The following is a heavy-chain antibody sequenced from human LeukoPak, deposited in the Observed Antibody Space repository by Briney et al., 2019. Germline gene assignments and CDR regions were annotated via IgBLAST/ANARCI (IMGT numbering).Heavy chain of an antibody. CDR1: GGSISSYY. CDR3: ARGELLHDAFDI. J-gene: IGHJ3*02. D-gene: IGHD1-26*01. Sequence: SSETLSLTCTVSGGSISSYYWSWIRQPPGKGLEWIGYIYYSGSTNYKPSLKSRVTISVDTSKNQFSLKLSSVTAADTAVYYCARGELLHDAFDIWGQGTMVTVSS. CDR2: IYYSGST. V-gene: IGHV4-59*01.